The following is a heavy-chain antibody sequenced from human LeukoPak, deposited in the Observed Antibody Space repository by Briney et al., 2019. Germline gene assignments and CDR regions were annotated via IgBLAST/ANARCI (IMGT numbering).Heavy chain of an antibody. CDR1: RFTFSSYG. Sequence: PGGSLRLSCAASRFTFSSYGMHWVRQAPGKGLEWVAFIRYDGSNKYYADSVKGRFTISRDNSKNTLYLQMNSLRAEDTAVYYCAKESYALPGYNWNARGGYYFDYWGQGTLVTVSS. CDR3: AKESYALPGYNWNARGGYYFDY. D-gene: IGHD1-20*01. V-gene: IGHV3-30*02. J-gene: IGHJ4*02. CDR2: IRYDGSNK.